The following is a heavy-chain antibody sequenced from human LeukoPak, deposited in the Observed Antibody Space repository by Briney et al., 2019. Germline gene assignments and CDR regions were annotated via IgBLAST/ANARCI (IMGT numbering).Heavy chain of an antibody. CDR1: GFSVSSYG. CDR3: AQGYSSGWYPY. CDR2: ISVNGETT. D-gene: IGHD6-19*01. V-gene: IGHV3-23*01. J-gene: IGHJ4*02. Sequence: GGSLRLSCAVSGFSVSSYGMSWVRQAPGKGLEWISAISVNGETTYYANSVKGRFIISRDNSENTLYLQMNSLRAEDTAVYYCAQGYSSGWYPYWGQGSLVCVSS.